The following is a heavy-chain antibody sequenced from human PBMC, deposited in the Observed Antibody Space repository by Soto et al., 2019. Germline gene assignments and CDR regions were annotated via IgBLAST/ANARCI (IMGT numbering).Heavy chain of an antibody. CDR1: GGCISSRSYH. CDR3: ARHPVYATGWQIDY. J-gene: IGHJ4*02. D-gene: IGHD2-2*01. CDR2: IYNSGST. V-gene: IGHV4-39*01. Sequence: QLQLQESGPGLVKPSETLSLTCTVSGGCISSRSYHWGWIRQPPGKGLEWIGRIYNSGSTYYNASLKSRVSISIDTSKNQFSLKLSSVTAADTAVYYCARHPVYATGWQIDYWGQGALVTVSS.